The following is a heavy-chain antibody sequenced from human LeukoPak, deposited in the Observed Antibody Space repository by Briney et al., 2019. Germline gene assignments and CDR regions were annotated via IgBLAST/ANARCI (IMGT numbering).Heavy chain of an antibody. Sequence: ASVKVSCKASGYTFTSYHIHWVRQPPGQGLEWMGIINPSGGSTNYAQKFQGRVTMTRDTSTSTVYMELSSLRSEDTAVYYCARDYYDRNYFDYWGKGTLVTVSS. CDR1: GYTFTSYH. CDR2: INPSGGST. D-gene: IGHD3-22*01. CDR3: ARDYYDRNYFDY. V-gene: IGHV1-46*01. J-gene: IGHJ4*02.